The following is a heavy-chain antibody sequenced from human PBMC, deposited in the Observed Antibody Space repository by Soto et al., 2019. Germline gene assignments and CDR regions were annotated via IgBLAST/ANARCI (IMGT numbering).Heavy chain of an antibody. J-gene: IGHJ5*02. CDR1: GGTFSSYA. Sequence: QVQLVQSGAEVKKPGSSVKVSCKASGGTFSSYAISWVRQAPGQGLEWMGGIIPIFGTANYAQKFQGRVTITADKSTSTAYMELSRLRAEDTDVYYCARGYCSGGSCYSDWFDHWGKGTLVTVSS. V-gene: IGHV1-69*06. D-gene: IGHD2-15*01. CDR2: IIPIFGTA. CDR3: ARGYCSGGSCYSDWFDH.